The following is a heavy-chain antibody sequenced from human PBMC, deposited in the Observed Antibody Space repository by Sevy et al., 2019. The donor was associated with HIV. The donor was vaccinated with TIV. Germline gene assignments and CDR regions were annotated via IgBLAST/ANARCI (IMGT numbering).Heavy chain of an antibody. CDR1: GFTFSSYG. J-gene: IGHJ6*02. Sequence: GGSLRLSCAASGFTFSSYGMHWVRQAPGKGLEWVAVISYDGSNKYYADSVKGRFTISRDNSKNTLYLQMNSLRAEDTAVYYCAKVELEDIVVVAAASYYYYGMDVWGQGTTVTVSS. CDR3: AKVELEDIVVVAAASYYYYGMDV. V-gene: IGHV3-30*18. CDR2: ISYDGSNK. D-gene: IGHD2-2*01.